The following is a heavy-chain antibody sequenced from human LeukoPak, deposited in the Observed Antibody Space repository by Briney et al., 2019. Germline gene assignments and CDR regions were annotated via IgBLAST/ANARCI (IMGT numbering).Heavy chain of an antibody. V-gene: IGHV3-43*02. CDR3: AKDGAYRSGWYSGFDY. Sequence: GGSLRLSCAASGFTFDDSAMHWVRQTPGKGLEWVSLISGDGGRTYYADSMKGRFTISRDNSKNSLYLQMHSLRTEDTAVYYCAKDGAYRSGWYSGFDYWGQGTLVTVSS. CDR1: GFTFDDSA. D-gene: IGHD6-19*01. J-gene: IGHJ4*02. CDR2: ISGDGGRT.